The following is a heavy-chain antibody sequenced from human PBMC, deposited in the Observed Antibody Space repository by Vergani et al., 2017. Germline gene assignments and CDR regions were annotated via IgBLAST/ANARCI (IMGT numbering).Heavy chain of an antibody. CDR1: GYTFTYRY. Sequence: QMQLVQSGAEVKKTGSSVKVSCKASGYTFTYRYLHWVRQAPGQALEWMGWITPFNGNTNYAQKFQDRLTITRDTSVNTAYMELSSLTSEDMAVYYCVRARRTCTYDHCPRYYYDLWGQGTLVTVSS. J-gene: IGHJ4*02. CDR3: VRARRTCTYDHCPRYYYDL. D-gene: IGHD2-8*01. CDR2: ITPFNGNT. V-gene: IGHV1-45*02.